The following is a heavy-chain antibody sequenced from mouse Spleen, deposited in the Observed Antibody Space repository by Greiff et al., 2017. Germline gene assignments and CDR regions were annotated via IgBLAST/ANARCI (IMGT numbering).Heavy chain of an antibody. D-gene: IGHD1-1*01. V-gene: IGHV5-9-3*01. Sequence: EVHLVESGGGLVKPGGSLKLSCAASGFTFSSYAMSWVRQTPEKRLEWVATISSGGSYTYYPDSVKGRFTISRDNAKNTLYLQMSSLRSEDTAMYYCAREVSTVVPYYFDYWGQGTTLTVSS. CDR2: ISSGGSYT. CDR3: AREVSTVVPYYFDY. J-gene: IGHJ2*01. CDR1: GFTFSSYA.